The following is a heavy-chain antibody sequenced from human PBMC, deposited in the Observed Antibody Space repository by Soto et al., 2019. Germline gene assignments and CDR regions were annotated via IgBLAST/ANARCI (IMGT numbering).Heavy chain of an antibody. J-gene: IGHJ6*03. D-gene: IGHD4-17*01. CDR1: GFTFSSYA. CDR2: ISGSGGST. Sequence: GGSLRLSCAASGFTFSSYAMSWVRQAPGKGLEWVPAISGSGGSTYYADSVKGRFTISRDNSKNTLYLQMNSLRAEDTAVYYCAKDRVKGYGRYMYVWGKGTTVTVSS. CDR3: AKDRVKGYGRYMYV. V-gene: IGHV3-23*01.